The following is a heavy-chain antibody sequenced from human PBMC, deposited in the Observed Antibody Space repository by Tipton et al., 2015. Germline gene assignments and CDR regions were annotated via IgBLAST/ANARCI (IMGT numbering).Heavy chain of an antibody. D-gene: IGHD3-3*01. Sequence: GSLRLSCAASGFTFRTFWMHWVRQAPGKGLVWVSRINNDGSSTTYADSLKGRFAISRDNAKNSLYLQMNSLRADDTAVYYCANYNAFWSIFSALPFYCYGMDVWGQGTTVTVSS. J-gene: IGHJ6*02. CDR3: ANYNAFWSIFSALPFYCYGMDV. CDR1: GFTFRTFW. V-gene: IGHV3-74*01. CDR2: INNDGSST.